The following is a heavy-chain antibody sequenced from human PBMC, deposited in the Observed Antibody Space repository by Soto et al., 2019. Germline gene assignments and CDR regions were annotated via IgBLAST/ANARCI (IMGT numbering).Heavy chain of an antibody. J-gene: IGHJ4*02. V-gene: IGHV4-34*01. CDR2: INHSGST. CDR1: GGSFSGYY. CDR3: ARTTAFVSGTYPPAHFDY. Sequence: SETLSLTCAVYGGSFSGYYWSWIRQSPGKGLEWIGEINHSGSTNYTPSLKSRVTISVDTSKNQVSLKLSSVTAADTAVYYCARTTAFVSGTYPPAHFDYWGQGTRVTVSS. D-gene: IGHD3-16*01.